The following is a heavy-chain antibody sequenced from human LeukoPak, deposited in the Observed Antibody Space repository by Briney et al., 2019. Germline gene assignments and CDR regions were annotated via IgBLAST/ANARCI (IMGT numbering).Heavy chain of an antibody. CDR1: GGSISNGHY. D-gene: IGHD6-25*01. CDR3: ARTAGYSSAPFDY. V-gene: IGHV4-39*01. Sequence: SETLSLTCTVSGGSISNGHYWGWIRQSPGKGXXXIGSIYHSGSTYYNPSLKSRVTISVDTSKNQFSLKLTSVTAADTAVHYCARTAGYSSAPFDYWGQGTLVTVSS. CDR2: IYHSGST. J-gene: IGHJ4*02.